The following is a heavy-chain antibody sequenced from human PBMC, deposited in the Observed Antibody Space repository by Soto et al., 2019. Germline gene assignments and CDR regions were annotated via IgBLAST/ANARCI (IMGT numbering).Heavy chain of an antibody. D-gene: IGHD4-17*01. CDR2: ISSSGSTI. V-gene: IGHV3-11*01. Sequence: QVQLVESGGGLVKPGGSLRLSCAASGFTFSDYYMSWIRQAPGKGLEWVSYISSSGSTIYYADSVKGRFTISRNNAKNSLFLHMNRLRAEDTAVYYCARDFRGENDYGDYPLDYWGQGPLVTVSS. J-gene: IGHJ4*02. CDR1: GFTFSDYY. CDR3: ARDFRGENDYGDYPLDY.